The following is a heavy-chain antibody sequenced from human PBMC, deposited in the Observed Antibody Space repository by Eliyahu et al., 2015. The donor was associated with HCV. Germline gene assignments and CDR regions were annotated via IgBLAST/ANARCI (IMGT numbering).Heavy chain of an antibody. V-gene: IGHV3-11*01. J-gene: IGHJ4*02. CDR3: ARDLVVGYQWLGCFDY. CDR2: XSSSGSTI. D-gene: IGHD6-19*01. CDR1: GFXFSXYY. Sequence: QVQLVESGGGLVKPGGSLRLSCAASGFXFSXYYMSWIRQAPGKGLGWVSYXSSSGSTISYADSVRGRFTISRDNAKNSLYLQMNSLRADDTAVYYCARDLVVGYQWLGCFDYWGQGTLVTVSS.